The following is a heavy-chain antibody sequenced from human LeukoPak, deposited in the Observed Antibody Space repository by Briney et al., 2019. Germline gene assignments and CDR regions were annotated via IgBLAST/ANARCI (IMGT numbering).Heavy chain of an antibody. V-gene: IGHV4-34*01. CDR3: ARAGGYSYGYAY. CDR1: GLTFSSHW. Sequence: GSLRLSCAASGLTFSSHWMHWVRQAPGKGLEWIGEINHSGSTNYNPSLKSRVTISVDTSKNQFSLKLSSVTAADTAVYYCARAGGYSYGYAYWGQGTLVTVSS. D-gene: IGHD5-18*01. CDR2: INHSGST. J-gene: IGHJ4*02.